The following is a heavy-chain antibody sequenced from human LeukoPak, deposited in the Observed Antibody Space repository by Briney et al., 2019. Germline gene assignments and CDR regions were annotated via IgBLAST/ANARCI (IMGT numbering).Heavy chain of an antibody. Sequence: PGGSLRLSCVASGIPFSVSGMHWVRQDPGKGLEWVTFIQYDGFHKYYAKSVEGRFTISRDNSRNTVYLQMNSLRGGDTGIYYCVREGSSRQMGAFDVWGKGKMVTVSS. CDR3: VREGSSRQMGAFDV. J-gene: IGHJ3*01. CDR2: IQYDGFHK. CDR1: GIPFSVSG. D-gene: IGHD6-6*01. V-gene: IGHV3-30*02.